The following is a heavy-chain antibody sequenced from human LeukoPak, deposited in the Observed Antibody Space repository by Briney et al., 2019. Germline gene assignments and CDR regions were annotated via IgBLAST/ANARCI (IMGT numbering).Heavy chain of an antibody. D-gene: IGHD3-3*01. CDR3: ARSWIHDFWSGSIKPRTYFDY. CDR2: MNPNSGNT. V-gene: IGHV1-8*02. J-gene: IGHJ4*02. Sequence: ASVKVSCKASGYTFTSYDINWVRQATGQGLEWMGWMNPNSGNTGYAQKFQGRVTMTRNTSISTAYMELSSLRSEDTAVYYCARSWIHDFWSGSIKPRTYFDYWGQGTLVTVSS. CDR1: GYTFTSYD.